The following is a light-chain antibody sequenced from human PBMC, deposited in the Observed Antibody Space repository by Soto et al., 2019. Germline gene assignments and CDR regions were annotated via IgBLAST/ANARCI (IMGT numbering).Light chain of an antibody. CDR3: QQYNNWPVT. CDR1: QSVSSN. CDR2: GAS. J-gene: IGKJ1*01. V-gene: IGKV3-15*01. Sequence: EIVMTQSPATLSVSPGQRATLSCRASQSVSSNLAWYQQKPGQAPRLLIYGASTRATGIPARFSGSGSGTEFTLTISSLQSEDFAVYYCQQYNNWPVTFGQGTEV.